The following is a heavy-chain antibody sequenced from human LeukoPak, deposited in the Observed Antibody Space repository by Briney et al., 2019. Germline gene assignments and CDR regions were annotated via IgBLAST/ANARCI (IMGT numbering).Heavy chain of an antibody. CDR1: GFTFSSYS. D-gene: IGHD2-2*01. V-gene: IGHV3-21*01. CDR3: ARGYCSSTSCYFIELEEGFDY. J-gene: IGHJ4*02. Sequence: GGSLRLSCAASGFTFSSYSMNWVRQAPGKGLEWVSSISSSSSYIYYADSVNGRFTISRDNAKNSLYLQMNSLRAEDTAVYYCARGYCSSTSCYFIELEEGFDYWGQGTLVTVSS. CDR2: ISSSSSYI.